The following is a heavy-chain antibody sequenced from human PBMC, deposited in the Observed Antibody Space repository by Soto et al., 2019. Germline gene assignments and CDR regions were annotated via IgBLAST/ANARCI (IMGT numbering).Heavy chain of an antibody. Sequence: QVQLQQWGAGLLKPSETLSLTCAVYGGSFSGYYWSWIRQPPGKGLEWIGEINHSGSTNYNPSLKSRVTISVDTSKNPFSLKLSSVTAADTAVYYCARVRTRLLCTSCPRWFNPWGQGTLVTVSS. CDR3: ARVRTRLLCTSCPRWFNP. V-gene: IGHV4-34*01. J-gene: IGHJ5*02. CDR2: INHSGST. D-gene: IGHD2-2*01. CDR1: GGSFSGYY.